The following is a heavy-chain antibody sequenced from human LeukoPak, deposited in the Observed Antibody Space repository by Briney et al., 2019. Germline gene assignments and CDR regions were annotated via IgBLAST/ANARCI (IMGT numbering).Heavy chain of an antibody. Sequence: GGSLRLSCAASGFTFSSYSMNWVRQAPGKGLEWVSSISSSSNYIYYADSVKGRFTISRDNAKNSLYLQMNSLRAEDTAVYYCARDTLTFPGPNDYWGQGTLVTVSS. J-gene: IGHJ4*02. CDR2: ISSSSNYI. D-gene: IGHD3-10*01. V-gene: IGHV3-21*01. CDR1: GFTFSSYS. CDR3: ARDTLTFPGPNDY.